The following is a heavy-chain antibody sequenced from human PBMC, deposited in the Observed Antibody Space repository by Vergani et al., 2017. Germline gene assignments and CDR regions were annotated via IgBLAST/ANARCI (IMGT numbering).Heavy chain of an antibody. Sequence: QVQLVESGGGVVQPGRSLRLSCAASGFTFSSYAMHWVRQAPGKGLEWVAVISYDGSNKYYADSVKGRFTISRDNSKNTLYLQMNSLRAEDTAVYYCARGAGGSIYWGQGTLVTVSS. CDR3: ARGAGGSIY. D-gene: IGHD5-12*01. CDR2: ISYDGSNK. V-gene: IGHV3-30*01. CDR1: GFTFSSYA. J-gene: IGHJ4*02.